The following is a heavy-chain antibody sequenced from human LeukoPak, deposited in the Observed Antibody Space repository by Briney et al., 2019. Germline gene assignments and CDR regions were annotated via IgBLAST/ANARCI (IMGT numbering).Heavy chain of an antibody. V-gene: IGHV1-18*01. CDR2: ISAYNGST. CDR1: GYTFTSYG. CDR3: ARDLKRLTSGWITAAAGDY. D-gene: IGHD6-19*01. J-gene: IGHJ4*02. Sequence: ASVKVSCKASGYTFTSYGISWVRQAPGQGLEWMGWISAYNGSTNYAQKLQGRVTMTTDTSTSTAYMELRSLRSDDTAVYYCARDLKRLTSGWITAAAGDYWGQGTLVTVSS.